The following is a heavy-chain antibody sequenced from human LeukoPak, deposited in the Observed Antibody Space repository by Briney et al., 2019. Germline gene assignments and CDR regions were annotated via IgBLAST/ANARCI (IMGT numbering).Heavy chain of an antibody. J-gene: IGHJ4*02. V-gene: IGHV4-39*07. CDR3: ARASTIFGHFAY. CDR2: IYYSGST. Sequence: SETLTLTCAISGGSRSGTPYYWGSIRQPPGKGLEWIGSIYYSGSTYYNPSLKSRLTISVDTSKNQFSLKLSSVTAADTAVYYCARASTIFGHFAYWGRGTLVTVSS. CDR1: GGSRSGTPYY. D-gene: IGHD3-3*01.